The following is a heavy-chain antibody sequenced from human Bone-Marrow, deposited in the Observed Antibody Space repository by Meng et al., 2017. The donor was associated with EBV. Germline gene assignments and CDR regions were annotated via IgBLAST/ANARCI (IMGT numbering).Heavy chain of an antibody. CDR2: IGSAGDT. V-gene: IGHV3-13*01. CDR1: GFTFSSYD. J-gene: IGHJ4*02. D-gene: IGHD1-26*01. CDR3: ARWGGYYFDY. Sequence: EVRLVESGGGLVQPGGYLRLSCGAYGFTFSSYDMHWVRQATGKGLEWVSAIGSAGDTYYPGSVKGRFTLSRENAKNSLYLQMNSLRAGDTAVYYCARWGGYYFDYWGQGTLVTVSS.